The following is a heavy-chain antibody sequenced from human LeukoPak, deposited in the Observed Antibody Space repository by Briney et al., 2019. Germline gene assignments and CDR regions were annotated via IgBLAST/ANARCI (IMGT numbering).Heavy chain of an antibody. Sequence: GGSLRLSCAASGFTFSSYGMHWVRQAPGKGLEWVAVIWYDGSNKYYADSVKGRFTISRDISKNTLYLQMNSLRAEDTAVYYCARDRFDSSGYGTFDYWGQGTLVTVSS. CDR1: GFTFSSYG. CDR3: ARDRFDSSGYGTFDY. D-gene: IGHD3-22*01. J-gene: IGHJ4*02. CDR2: IWYDGSNK. V-gene: IGHV3-33*01.